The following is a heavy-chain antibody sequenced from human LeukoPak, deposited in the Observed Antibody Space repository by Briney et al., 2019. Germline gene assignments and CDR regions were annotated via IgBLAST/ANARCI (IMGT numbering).Heavy chain of an antibody. D-gene: IGHD6-13*01. CDR2: IWYDGTNK. CDR3: ASQAAAGTVLATFDY. V-gene: IGHV3-33*01. CDR1: GFTFSSYG. Sequence: GGSLRLSCAASGFTFSSYGMHWVRQAPGKGLEWVAVIWYDGTNKYYVDSVKGRFTISRDNSKNTLYLQMNSLRAEDTAVYYCASQAAAGTVLATFDYWGQGTLVTVS. J-gene: IGHJ4*02.